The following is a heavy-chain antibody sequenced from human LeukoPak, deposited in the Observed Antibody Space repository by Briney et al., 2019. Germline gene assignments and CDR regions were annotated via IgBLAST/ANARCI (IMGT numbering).Heavy chain of an antibody. CDR3: ARALWIQLDDAFDI. V-gene: IGHV3-30-3*01. CDR2: ISYDGSNK. D-gene: IGHD5-18*01. Sequence: PGRSLRLSCAASGSTFSSYAMHWVRQAPGKGLEWVAVISYDGSNKYYADSVKGRFTISRDNSKNTLYLQMNSLRAEDTAVYYCARALWIQLDDAFDIWGQGTMVTVSS. CDR1: GSTFSSYA. J-gene: IGHJ3*02.